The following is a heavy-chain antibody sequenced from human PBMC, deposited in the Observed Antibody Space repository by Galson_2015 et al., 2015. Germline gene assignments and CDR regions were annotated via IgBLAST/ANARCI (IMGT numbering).Heavy chain of an antibody. J-gene: IGHJ4*02. CDR1: GFTFKSAW. CDR3: TTGMTDCDILSGRWG. V-gene: IGHV3-15*01. D-gene: IGHD3-9*01. CDR2: IKSETDGGTT. Sequence: SLRLSCAASGFTFKSAWMTWVRQAPGKGLEWVGRIKSETDGGTTDFAAPVKGRFTISRDDSKDTLYLQMNSLKTEDTAIYYCTTGMTDCDILSGRWGWGQGTLVTVSS.